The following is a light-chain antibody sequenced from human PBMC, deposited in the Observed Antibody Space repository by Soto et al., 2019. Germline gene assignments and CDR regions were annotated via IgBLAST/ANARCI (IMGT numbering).Light chain of an antibody. Sequence: DIQMTQSPSSLSAAVGDTVTITCRASQGISNKLAWYQQKPGKAPKLLIYGASTLHSGVPTRFSGSESGTDFFLTISSLQPEDFATYYCQKYDTAPLTFGGGTKVQIK. CDR1: QGISNK. V-gene: IGKV1-27*01. J-gene: IGKJ4*01. CDR3: QKYDTAPLT. CDR2: GAS.